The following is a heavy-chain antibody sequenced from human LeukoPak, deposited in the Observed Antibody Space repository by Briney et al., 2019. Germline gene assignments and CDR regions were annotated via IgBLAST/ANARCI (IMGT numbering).Heavy chain of an antibody. Sequence: GGSLRLSCAASGFIFRNYAMHWVRQAPGKGLEYVSAISSSGDNTYYGNSVRGRFTISRYNSKNTLFLQMGSLRAEDTAVYYCVREERGLSIDYWGQGTLVTVSS. CDR1: GFIFRNYA. D-gene: IGHD5/OR15-5a*01. CDR3: VREERGLSIDY. V-gene: IGHV3-64*01. CDR2: ISSSGDNT. J-gene: IGHJ4*02.